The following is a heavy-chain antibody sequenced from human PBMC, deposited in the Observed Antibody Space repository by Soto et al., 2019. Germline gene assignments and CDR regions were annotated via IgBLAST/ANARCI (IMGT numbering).Heavy chain of an antibody. V-gene: IGHV2-26*01. CDR3: ARIPRLSASGIHYNWFDP. Sequence: SGPTLVNPTETLTLTCTVSGFSLSNARMGVSWIRQPPGKALEWLAHIFSNDEKSYSTSLKSRLTISKDTSKSQVVLTMTNMDPVDTATYYCARIPRLSASGIHYNWFDPWGRGTLVTVSS. J-gene: IGHJ5*02. D-gene: IGHD6-13*01. CDR2: IFSNDEK. CDR1: GFSLSNARMG.